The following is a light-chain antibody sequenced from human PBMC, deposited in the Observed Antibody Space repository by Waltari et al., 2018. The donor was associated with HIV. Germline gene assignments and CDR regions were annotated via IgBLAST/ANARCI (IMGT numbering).Light chain of an antibody. CDR3: QHYFTEIIT. Sequence: IQMTQSPSSLSASVGDRVTITCRSSEGIGGFLAWYQHKPGKAPKLLLYGASTLESGVPSRFSGSGSGTDYVLTISSLQPEDFATYYCQHYFTEIITFGGGTEVQIK. CDR1: EGIGGF. V-gene: IGKV1-NL1*01. J-gene: IGKJ4*01. CDR2: GAS.